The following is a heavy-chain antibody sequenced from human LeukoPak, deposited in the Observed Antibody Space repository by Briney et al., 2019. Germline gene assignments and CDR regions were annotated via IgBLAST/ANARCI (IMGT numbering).Heavy chain of an antibody. D-gene: IGHD1-1*01. J-gene: IGHJ4*02. V-gene: IGHV4-59*01. CDR1: GGSISDYY. CDR2: IYYRGTT. Sequence: SETLSLTCTVSGGSISDYYWNWIRQPPGKGLEWIGYIYYRGTTNYNPSLNSRVTISLDSSKNQFSLKLSSVTAADTAVYYCAGGPPRTGRERYFDYWGQGTLVSVSS. CDR3: AGGPPRTGRERYFDY.